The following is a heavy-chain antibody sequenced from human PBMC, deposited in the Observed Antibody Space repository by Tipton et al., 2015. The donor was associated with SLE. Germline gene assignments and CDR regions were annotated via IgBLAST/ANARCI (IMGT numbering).Heavy chain of an antibody. CDR3: ARDRRGWYFDL. CDR2: IYTSGST. D-gene: IGHD3-10*01. CDR1: GGSISSGSYY. J-gene: IGHJ2*01. Sequence: TLSLTCTVSGGSISSGSYYWSWIRQPAGKGLEWIGRIYTSGSTNYNPSLKSRVTISVDTSKNQFSLKLSSVTAADTAVYYCARDRRGWYFDLWGRGTLVIVSS. V-gene: IGHV4-61*02.